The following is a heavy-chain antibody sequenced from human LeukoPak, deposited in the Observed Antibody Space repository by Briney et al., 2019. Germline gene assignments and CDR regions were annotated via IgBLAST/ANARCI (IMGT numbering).Heavy chain of an antibody. V-gene: IGHV3-30-3*01. D-gene: IGHD6-13*01. CDR1: GFSFSTFA. J-gene: IGHJ4*02. Sequence: GGSLRLSCAASGFSFSTFAMHWARQAPGKGLEWVAVISSDGSNKYTADSVKGRFTISRDNSKNTLYLQMNRLRAEDTAVYYCAKVHSSSWFNYWGQGTLVTVSS. CDR2: ISSDGSNK. CDR3: AKVHSSSWFNY.